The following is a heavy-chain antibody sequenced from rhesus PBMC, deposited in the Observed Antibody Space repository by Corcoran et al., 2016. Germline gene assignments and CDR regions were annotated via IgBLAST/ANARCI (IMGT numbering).Heavy chain of an antibody. D-gene: IGHD2-21*01. CDR2: ISGSSRST. V-gene: IGHV4-99*01. CDR1: GYSISSGYY. J-gene: IGHJ3*01. CDR3: ARPVSF. Sequence: QVQLQESGPGLVKPSETLSLTCAVSGYSISSGYYWGWIRQPPGKGLEYIGYISGSSRSTYYNPSLKSRVTISKDTSKNQFSLKLSSVTAADTAVYYCARPVSFWGQGLRVTVSS.